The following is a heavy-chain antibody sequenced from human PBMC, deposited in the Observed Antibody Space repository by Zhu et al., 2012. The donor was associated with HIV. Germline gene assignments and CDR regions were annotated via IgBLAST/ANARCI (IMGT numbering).Heavy chain of an antibody. D-gene: IGHD5-12*01. CDR3: ARVSGYSGYDPCFDY. Sequence: QVQLQESGPGLVKPSETLSLTCAVSGYSISSGYYWGWIRQPPGKGLEWIGSIYHSGSTYYNPSLKSRVTISVDTSKNQFSLKLSSVTAADTAVYYCARVSGYSGYDPCFDYWGQGPWSPVSS. CDR1: GYSISSGYY. J-gene: IGHJ4*02. V-gene: IGHV4-38-2*01. CDR2: IYHSGST.